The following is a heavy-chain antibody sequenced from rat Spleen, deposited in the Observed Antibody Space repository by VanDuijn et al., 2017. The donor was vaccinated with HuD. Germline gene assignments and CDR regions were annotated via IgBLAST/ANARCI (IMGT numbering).Heavy chain of an antibody. D-gene: IGHD1-12*02. CDR3: TTDTFYDGTYYPGGFDY. J-gene: IGHJ2*01. CDR1: GLSFSNYD. V-gene: IGHV5-20*01. Sequence: EVQLVESGGGLVQPGRSMKLSCAASGLSFSNYDMAWVRQAPTKGLEWVASISYDGTATYYRDSVKGRFTISRDTAQNILYLQMNSPRSEDTATYYCTTDTFYDGTYYPGGFDYWGQGVMVTVSS. CDR2: ISYDGTAT.